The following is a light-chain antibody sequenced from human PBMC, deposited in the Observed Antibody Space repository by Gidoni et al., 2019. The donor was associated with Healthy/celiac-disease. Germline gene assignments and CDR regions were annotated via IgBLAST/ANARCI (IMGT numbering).Light chain of an antibody. CDR3: QQYDILLT. CDR1: QDISNY. Sequence: DIQMTQSPSSLSASVGDRVTNTCQASQDISNYLNWYQQKPGKAHKLLIYDASNLETGVPSRFSGSGSGTDFTFTISSLQPGDIATYYCQQYDILLTFGGGTKVEIK. V-gene: IGKV1-33*01. J-gene: IGKJ4*01. CDR2: DAS.